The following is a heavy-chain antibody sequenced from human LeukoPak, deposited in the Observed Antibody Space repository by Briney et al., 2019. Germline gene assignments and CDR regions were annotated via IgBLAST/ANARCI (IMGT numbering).Heavy chain of an antibody. CDR1: GFTFSSYS. CDR3: ARCPNAAFNWFDP. V-gene: IGHV3-21*01. CDR2: ISSSSSYI. Sequence: GGSLRLSCAASGFTFSSYSMNWVRQAPGKGLEWVSSISSSSSYIYYADSVKGRFTISRDNAKNSLYLQMNSLRAEDTAVYYCARCPNAAFNWFDPWGQGTQVTVSS. D-gene: IGHD2-2*01. J-gene: IGHJ5*02.